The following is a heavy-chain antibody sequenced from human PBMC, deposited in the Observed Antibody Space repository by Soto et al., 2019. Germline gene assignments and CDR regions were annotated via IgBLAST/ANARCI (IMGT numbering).Heavy chain of an antibody. D-gene: IGHD2-15*01. Sequence: QVQLVQSGAEVKKPGASVKVSCKASGYTFTSYDINWVRQATGQGLEWMGWMNPNSGNTGYEQKCKGRVTMTRNTSISTSYMELSSLGSEDTAVYYCARGGCSGGSCFAHYYYYYMDVWGKGTTVTVSS. V-gene: IGHV1-8*01. CDR3: ARGGCSGGSCFAHYYYYYMDV. CDR2: MNPNSGNT. CDR1: GYTFTSYD. J-gene: IGHJ6*03.